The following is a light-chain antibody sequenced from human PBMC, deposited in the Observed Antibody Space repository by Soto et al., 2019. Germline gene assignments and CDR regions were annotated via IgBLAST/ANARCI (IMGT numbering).Light chain of an antibody. CDR2: DVN. Sequence: QSALSQPRSMSGSPGQSVTISCAGTSTDVVSYNYVSWYQQHPGKAPELIIFDVNKRPSGVPDRFSGSKSGSTASLTISGLQAEDEADYYCSSYTGTSTYVFGTGTKLTVL. CDR1: STDVVSYNY. CDR3: SSYTGTSTYV. J-gene: IGLJ1*01. V-gene: IGLV2-11*01.